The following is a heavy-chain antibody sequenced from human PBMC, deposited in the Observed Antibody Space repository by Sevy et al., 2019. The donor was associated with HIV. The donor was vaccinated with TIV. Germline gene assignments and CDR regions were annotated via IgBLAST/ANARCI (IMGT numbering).Heavy chain of an antibody. CDR1: GFTFSSYW. Sequence: GGSLRLSCAASGFTFSSYWMSWVRQAPGKGLEWVANIKQDGSEKYYVDSVKGRFTISRDNAKNSLYLQMNSLRAEDTAVYYCARDRVLSSGYYYYYYYGMDVWGQGTTVTVSS. J-gene: IGHJ6*02. CDR2: IKQDGSEK. D-gene: IGHD3-22*01. CDR3: ARDRVLSSGYYYYYYYGMDV. V-gene: IGHV3-7*01.